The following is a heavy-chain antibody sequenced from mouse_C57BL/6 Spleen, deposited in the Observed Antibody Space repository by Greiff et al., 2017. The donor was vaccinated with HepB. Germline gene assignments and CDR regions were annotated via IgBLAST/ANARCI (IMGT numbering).Heavy chain of an antibody. Sequence: QVQLQQPGAELVKPGASVKLSCKASGYTFTSYWMHWVKQRPGQGLEWIGMIHPNSGSTNYNEKFKSKATLTVYKSSSTAYMQLSSQTSEDSEVYNGAIISDGDGGGWGWGQGTTVTVSS. CDR1: GYTFTSYW. D-gene: IGHD2-13*01. CDR3: AIISDGDGGGWG. V-gene: IGHV1-64*01. J-gene: IGHJ2*01. CDR2: IHPNSGST.